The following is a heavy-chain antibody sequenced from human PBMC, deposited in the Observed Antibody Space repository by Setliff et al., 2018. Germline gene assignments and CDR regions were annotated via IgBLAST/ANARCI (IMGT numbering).Heavy chain of an antibody. CDR1: GFRFTSHW. CDR2: IWPGDSDT. D-gene: IGHD2-2*01. V-gene: IGHV5-51*01. Sequence: PGESLKISCQGSGFRFTSHWIGWVRQMPGKGLEWMGLIWPGDSDTKYSPSFQGRVTISAGKSINTAYLQWSGLKASDTAIYYCARQGCSSTSCHSIDYWGQGTLVTVSS. CDR3: ARQGCSSTSCHSIDY. J-gene: IGHJ4*02.